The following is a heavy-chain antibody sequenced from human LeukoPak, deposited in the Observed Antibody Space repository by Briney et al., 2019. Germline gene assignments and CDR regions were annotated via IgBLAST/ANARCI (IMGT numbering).Heavy chain of an antibody. CDR3: ARNNGMDV. CDR1: GFIFNNYA. J-gene: IGHJ6*02. V-gene: IGHV3-9*01. Sequence: PGRSLRLSCAGSGFIFNNYAMHWVRHPPGKGLEWVSGISWNSGSIDYADSVKGRFTISRDNAKNSLYLQMNSLRVEDTALYHCARNNGMDVWGQGTTVIVSS. CDR2: ISWNSGSI.